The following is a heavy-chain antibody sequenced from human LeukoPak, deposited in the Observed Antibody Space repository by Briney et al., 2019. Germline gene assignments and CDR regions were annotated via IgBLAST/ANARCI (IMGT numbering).Heavy chain of an antibody. V-gene: IGHV3-30*04. D-gene: IGHD2-2*01. CDR2: ISYDGSNK. CDR1: GFTFSSYA. CDR3: AREAEYCSSTSCPFDY. Sequence: GGSLRLSCAASGFTFSSYAMHWVRQAPGKGLEWVAVISYDGSNKYYADSVKGRFTISRDNSKNTLYLQMNSLRAGDTAVYYCAREAEYCSSTSCPFDYWGQGTLVTVSS. J-gene: IGHJ4*02.